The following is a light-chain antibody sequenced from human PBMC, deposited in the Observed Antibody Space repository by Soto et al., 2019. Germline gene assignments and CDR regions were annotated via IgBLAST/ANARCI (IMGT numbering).Light chain of an antibody. CDR1: QSISRY. J-gene: IGKJ2*01. Sequence: EIVLTQSPATLSLSPGERATLSYRASQSISRYLAWYQQKPGQAPRLLIYDASNRATGIPARFSGSGSGTDFTLTISSLEPEDFAVYYCQERGNWPPYTFGQGTKVEIK. V-gene: IGKV3-11*01. CDR2: DAS. CDR3: QERGNWPPYT.